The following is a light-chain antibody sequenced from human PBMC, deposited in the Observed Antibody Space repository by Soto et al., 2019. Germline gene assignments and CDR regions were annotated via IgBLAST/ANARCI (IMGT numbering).Light chain of an antibody. CDR1: SSDVGAYNS. V-gene: IGLV2-14*01. CDR3: SSYTSSSTLV. CDR2: DVS. Sequence: QSALTQPASVSLSPGQSITISCTGTSSDVGAYNSVAWYQHNPGKAPKLMIYDVSNRPSGVSSRFSGSKSANTASLSISGLQADDEADYYCSSYTSSSTLVFGTGTKVTVL. J-gene: IGLJ1*01.